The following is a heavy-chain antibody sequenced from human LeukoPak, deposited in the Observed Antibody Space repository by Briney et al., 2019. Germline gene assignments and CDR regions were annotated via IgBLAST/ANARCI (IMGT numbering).Heavy chain of an antibody. CDR3: AREVGIVVVDGMDV. Sequence: ASVKVSCKASGYTFTSYDINWVRQATGQGLEWMGWMNPNSGNTGYAQKFQGRVTMTRNTSISTAYMELSSLRPEDTAVYYCAREVGIVVVDGMDVWGQGTTVTVSS. CDR2: MNPNSGNT. D-gene: IGHD2-21*01. V-gene: IGHV1-8*01. J-gene: IGHJ6*02. CDR1: GYTFTSYD.